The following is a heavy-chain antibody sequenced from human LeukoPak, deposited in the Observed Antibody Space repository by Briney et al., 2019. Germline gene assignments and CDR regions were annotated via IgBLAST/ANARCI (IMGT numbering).Heavy chain of an antibody. V-gene: IGHV4-38-2*02. CDR1: GYSISSGYD. CDR2: IYHSGST. Sequence: SETLSLTCAVSGYSISSGYDWGWIRQPPGKGLEWIGSIYHSGSTYYNPSLKSRVTISVDTSKNQFSLKLSSVTAADTAVYYCAREVEWELLPYYFDYWGQGTLVTVSS. J-gene: IGHJ4*02. D-gene: IGHD1-26*01. CDR3: AREVEWELLPYYFDY.